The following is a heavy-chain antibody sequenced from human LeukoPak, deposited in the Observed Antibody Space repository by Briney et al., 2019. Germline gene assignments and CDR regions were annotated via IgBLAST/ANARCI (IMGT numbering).Heavy chain of an antibody. CDR3: ARGGSDWGNYFDY. CDR1: GGSISSSSYY. V-gene: IGHV4-39*07. Sequence: PSETLSLTCTVSGGSISSSSYYWGWIRQPPGKGLEWIGSIYYSGSTYYNPSLKSRVTISVDTSKNQFSLKLNSVTAADTAVYYCARGGSDWGNYFDYWGQGTLVTVSS. J-gene: IGHJ4*02. CDR2: IYYSGST. D-gene: IGHD1-26*01.